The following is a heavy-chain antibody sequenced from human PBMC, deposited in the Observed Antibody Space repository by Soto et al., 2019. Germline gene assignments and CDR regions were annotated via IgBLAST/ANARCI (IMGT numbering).Heavy chain of an antibody. V-gene: IGHV3-15*01. D-gene: IGHD3-10*01. J-gene: IGHJ3*02. Sequence: GESLKISCAASGFTFSNAWMSWVRQAPGKGLEWVGRIKSKTDGGTTDYAAPVKGRFTISRDDSKNTLYLQMNSLKTEYTAVYYCTTDEKYYDGAGSYYNAFDIWGQGTMVTVSS. CDR2: IKSKTDGGTT. CDR1: GFTFSNAW. CDR3: TTDEKYYDGAGSYYNAFDI.